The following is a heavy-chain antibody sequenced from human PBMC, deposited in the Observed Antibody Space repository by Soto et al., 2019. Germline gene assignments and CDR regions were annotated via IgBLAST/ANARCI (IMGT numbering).Heavy chain of an antibody. CDR3: ARETTIFGVVNWFDP. CDR2: IYYSGST. CDR1: GGSISSGDYY. J-gene: IGHJ5*02. D-gene: IGHD3-3*01. V-gene: IGHV4-30-4*01. Sequence: PSETLSLTCTVSGGSISSGDYYWSWIRQPPGKGLEWIGYIYYSGSTNYNPSLKSRVTISVDTSKNQFSLKLSSVTAADTAVYYCARETTIFGVVNWFDPWGQGTLVTVSS.